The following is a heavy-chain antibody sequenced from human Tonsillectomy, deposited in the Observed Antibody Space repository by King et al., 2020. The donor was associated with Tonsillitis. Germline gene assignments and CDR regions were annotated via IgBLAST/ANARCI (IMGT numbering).Heavy chain of an antibody. V-gene: IGHV3-30*01. CDR1: GFTFSSYA. CDR2: ISYDGSNR. J-gene: IGHJ3*02. Sequence: VQLVESGGGVVQPGRSLRLSCAASGFTFSSYAMHWVRQAPGKGLEWVAVISYDGSNRYYADSVKGRFTISSDNSKNTLYLQMNSLRAEDTAVYYCARVYCSGGSCCSDAFDIWGQGTLVTVSS. D-gene: IGHD2-15*01. CDR3: ARVYCSGGSCCSDAFDI.